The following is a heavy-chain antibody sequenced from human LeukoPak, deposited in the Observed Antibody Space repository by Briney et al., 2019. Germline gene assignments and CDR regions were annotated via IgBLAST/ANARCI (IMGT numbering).Heavy chain of an antibody. CDR3: ARLISCSITACYFDY. CDR1: GGSISSGSYY. CDR2: INYSGRT. Sequence: PSETLSLTCIVSGGSISSGSYYWAWIRQPPGRGLEGIGSINYSGRTYYTPSLKSRVTISVDTSKNQFSLKLSSVTAADTSVYYCARLISCSITACYFDYWGQGSLVTVSS. V-gene: IGHV4-39*01. D-gene: IGHD2/OR15-2a*01. J-gene: IGHJ4*02.